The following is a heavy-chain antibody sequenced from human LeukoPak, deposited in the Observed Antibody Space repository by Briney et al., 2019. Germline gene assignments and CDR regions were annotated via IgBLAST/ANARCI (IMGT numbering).Heavy chain of an antibody. D-gene: IGHD3-22*01. CDR3: AKDEREYYYDSSVLRSYYFDY. Sequence: GGSLRLSCAASGFNASSNYMSWVRQAPGKGLEWVSVIYSGGSTCYADSVKGRFSISRDNSKNTLYLQMNSLRAEDTAVYYCAKDEREYYYDSSVLRSYYFDYWGQGTLVTVSS. V-gene: IGHV3-53*01. CDR1: GFNASSNY. J-gene: IGHJ4*02. CDR2: IYSGGST.